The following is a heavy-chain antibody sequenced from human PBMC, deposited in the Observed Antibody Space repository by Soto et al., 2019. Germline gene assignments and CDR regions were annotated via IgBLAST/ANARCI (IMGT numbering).Heavy chain of an antibody. V-gene: IGHV1-69*13. CDR2: IIPIFGTA. CDR3: ARVAVTARPYGWFDP. J-gene: IGHJ5*02. Sequence: SVKVSCKASGGTFSSYSISWVLQAPGQGLEWMGGIIPIFGTANYAQKFQGRVTITADESTSTAYMELSSLRSEDTAVYYCARVAVTARPYGWFDPWGQGTLVTVSS. D-gene: IGHD4-17*01. CDR1: GGTFSSYS.